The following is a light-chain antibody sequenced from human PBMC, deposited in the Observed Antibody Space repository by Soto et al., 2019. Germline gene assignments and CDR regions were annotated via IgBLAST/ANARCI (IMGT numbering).Light chain of an antibody. J-gene: IGKJ4*01. CDR2: DAT. Sequence: VLTQSPATLSLSPGERATLFYKASQSVGVYMGWFQQKPGQAPRVLIYDATNRAGGVPARFSGSGSGTDFTLTISSLEAADSAVYYCQQRDIWPPLTFGGGTKLEIK. CDR1: QSVGVY. V-gene: IGKV3-11*01. CDR3: QQRDIWPPLT.